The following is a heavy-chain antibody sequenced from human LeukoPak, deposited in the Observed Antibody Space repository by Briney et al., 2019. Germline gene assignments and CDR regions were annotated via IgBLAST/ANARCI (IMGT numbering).Heavy chain of an antibody. CDR1: GFIFSNYW. V-gene: IGHV3-74*01. CDR2: INIDGTSR. Sequence: GGSLRLSCAASGFIFSNYWMHWVRQVPGKGLVCVSRINIDGTSRSYADSVKGRFTISRDNSKNTLYLQMNSLRAEDTAVYYCAKIDGIQLLDYWGQGTLVTVSS. D-gene: IGHD5-18*01. J-gene: IGHJ4*02. CDR3: AKIDGIQLLDY.